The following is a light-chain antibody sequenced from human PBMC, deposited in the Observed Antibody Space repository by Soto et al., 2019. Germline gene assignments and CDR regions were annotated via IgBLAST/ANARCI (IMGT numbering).Light chain of an antibody. Sequence: EIVLTQSPATLSSFPGDRVTLSCRASQSVSSNLAWYQQKPGQAPRLLIYGASTRATGIPARFSGSGSGTEFTLTISSLQSEDFAVYYCHQYDNWPKTFGQGTRLEIK. CDR1: QSVSSN. V-gene: IGKV3-15*01. CDR3: HQYDNWPKT. J-gene: IGKJ5*01. CDR2: GAS.